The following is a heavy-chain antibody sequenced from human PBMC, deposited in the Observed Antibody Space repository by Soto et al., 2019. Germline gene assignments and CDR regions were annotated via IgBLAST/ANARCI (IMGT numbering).Heavy chain of an antibody. CDR1: GFTFSSYA. V-gene: IGHV3-64*01. D-gene: IGHD3-10*01. Sequence: GGSLRLSCAASGFTFSSYAMHWVRQAPGKGLEYVSAISSNGGSTYYANSVKGRFTISRDKSKNTLYLQMGSLRAEDMAVYYCAGGASLWFGERWTGPPDPEYFQHWGQGTLVTVSS. CDR3: AGGASLWFGERWTGPPDPEYFQH. CDR2: ISSNGGST. J-gene: IGHJ1*01.